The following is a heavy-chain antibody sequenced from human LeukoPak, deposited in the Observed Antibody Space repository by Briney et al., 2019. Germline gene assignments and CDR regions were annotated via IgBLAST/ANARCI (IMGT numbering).Heavy chain of an antibody. D-gene: IGHD3-22*01. CDR1: GFTFSDYY. CDR3: ARDRSYYDSSGSNIMDV. Sequence: GGSLRLSCAASGFTFSDYYMSWIRQAPGKGLEWVSYIGSSGSTIYYADSVKGRFTISRDNAKNSLYLQMNSLRAEDTAVYYCARDRSYYDSSGSNIMDVWGQRTTVTVSS. J-gene: IGHJ6*02. CDR2: IGSSGSTI. V-gene: IGHV3-11*01.